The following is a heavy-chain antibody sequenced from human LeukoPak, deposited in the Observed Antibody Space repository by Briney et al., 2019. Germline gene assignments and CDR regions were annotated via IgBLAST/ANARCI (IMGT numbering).Heavy chain of an antibody. CDR1: GYTSTGYY. Sequence: GASVKVSCKASGYTSTGYYMHWVRQAPGQGLEWMGRINPNSGGTNYAQKFQGRVTMTRDTSISTAYMELSRLRSDDTAVYYCARDLVAAAGTNYYYYMDVWGKGTTVTVSS. V-gene: IGHV1-2*06. J-gene: IGHJ6*03. CDR3: ARDLVAAAGTNYYYYMDV. CDR2: INPNSGGT. D-gene: IGHD6-13*01.